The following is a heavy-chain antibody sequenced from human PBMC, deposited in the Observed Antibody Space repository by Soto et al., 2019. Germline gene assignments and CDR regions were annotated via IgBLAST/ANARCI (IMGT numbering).Heavy chain of an antibody. V-gene: IGHV1-18*01. CDR2: ISAYNGNT. CDR3: GRSSSMLGAGWSDP. CDR1: GYTFTSYG. D-gene: IGHD2-8*01. J-gene: IGHJ5*02. Sequence: ASVKVSCRASGYTFTSYGISWVRQAPGQGLEWMGWISAYNGNTNYAQKRQGRVTMTTDTSTSTAYMELRSLMSDDTAVYYCGRSSSMLGAGWSDPWGRGTLVTVSS.